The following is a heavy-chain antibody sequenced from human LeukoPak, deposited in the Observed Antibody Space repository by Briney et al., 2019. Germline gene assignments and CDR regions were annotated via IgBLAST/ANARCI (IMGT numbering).Heavy chain of an antibody. CDR1: GFTSSSYS. D-gene: IGHD4-17*01. J-gene: IGHJ4*02. CDR2: ISSSSSTI. Sequence: GGSLRLSCADSGFTSSSYSMNWVRQAPGKALEWVSYISSSSSTIYYADSVKGRFTISRDNAKNSLYLQMNSLRAEDTAVYYCARDLSDGDGPGSPGGDYWGQGTLVTVSS. CDR3: ARDLSDGDGPGSPGGDY. V-gene: IGHV3-48*01.